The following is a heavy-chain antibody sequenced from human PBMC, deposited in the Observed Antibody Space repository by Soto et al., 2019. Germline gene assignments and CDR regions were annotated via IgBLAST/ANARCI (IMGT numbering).Heavy chain of an antibody. CDR2: ISGSGGST. CDR3: AFRSGWYGGYYFDY. D-gene: IGHD6-19*01. CDR1: GFTFSSYA. J-gene: IGHJ4*02. V-gene: IGHV3-23*01. Sequence: VGSLRLSCAASGFTFSSYAMSWVRQAPGKGLEWVSAISGSGGSTYYADSVKGRFTISRDNSKNTLYLQMNSLRAEDTAVYYCAFRSGWYGGYYFDYWGQGTLVTVSS.